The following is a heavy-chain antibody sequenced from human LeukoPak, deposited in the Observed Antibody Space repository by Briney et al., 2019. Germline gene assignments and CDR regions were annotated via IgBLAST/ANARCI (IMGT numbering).Heavy chain of an antibody. CDR1: GFTFSSYS. Sequence: TGGSLRLSCAASGFTFSSYSMNWVRQAPGKGLEWVSSISSSSTYIYYADSVKGRFTISRDNAKNSLYLQMNSLRAEDTAVYYCARGIASTINCFDPWGQGTLVTVSS. J-gene: IGHJ5*02. CDR2: ISSSSTYI. V-gene: IGHV3-21*01. D-gene: IGHD5/OR15-5a*01. CDR3: ARGIASTINCFDP.